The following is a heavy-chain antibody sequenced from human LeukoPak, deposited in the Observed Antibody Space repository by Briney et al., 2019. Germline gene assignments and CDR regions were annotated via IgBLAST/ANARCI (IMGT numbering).Heavy chain of an antibody. V-gene: IGHV3-30*03. CDR3: RAHYFGSGSYYYYYGMDV. Sequence: GGSLRLSCAASGFTFSTYGMHWVRQAPGKGLEWVAVISYDGSNKYYADSVKGRFTISRDNSKNTLYLQMNSLSAEDTAVYYCRAHYFGSGSYYYYYGMDVWGQGTTVTVSS. CDR1: GFTFSTYG. J-gene: IGHJ6*02. CDR2: ISYDGSNK. D-gene: IGHD3-10*01.